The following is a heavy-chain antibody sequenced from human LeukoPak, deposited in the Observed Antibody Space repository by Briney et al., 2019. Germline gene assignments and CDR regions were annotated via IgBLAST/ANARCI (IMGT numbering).Heavy chain of an antibody. CDR1: GFMFNSYG. CDR2: ISDNGTYI. CDR3: ARDATNMNIPMVNWFDL. V-gene: IGHV3-21*01. J-gene: IGHJ5*02. D-gene: IGHD5-18*01. Sequence: PGGSLRLSCAASGFMFNSYGMTWVRQAPGKRLEWVSSISDNGTYIYYEDSLKGRFTVSRDNAKNSLYLQMRSLRAEDTAVYYCARDATNMNIPMVNWFDLWGQGTMVTVSS.